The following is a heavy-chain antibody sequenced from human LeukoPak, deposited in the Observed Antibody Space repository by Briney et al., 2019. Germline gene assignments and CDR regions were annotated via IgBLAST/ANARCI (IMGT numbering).Heavy chain of an antibody. D-gene: IGHD2-15*01. CDR1: GFNFRSYA. CDR2: ISYDGSNE. CDR3: ARICSGGNCYFPSI. V-gene: IGHV3-30-3*01. J-gene: IGHJ3*02. Sequence: PGRSLRLSCTASGFNFRSYAMYCVRQAPGKGVEWVAIISYDGSNEHYADSVKGRFTISRDTSKNTLYLQMNSLRAEDTAVYYCARICSGGNCYFPSIWGQGTMVTVSS.